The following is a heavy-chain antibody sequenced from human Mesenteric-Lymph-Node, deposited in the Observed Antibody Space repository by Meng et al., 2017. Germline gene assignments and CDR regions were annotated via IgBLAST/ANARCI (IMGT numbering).Heavy chain of an antibody. CDR3: ARDRMEDYGENWFDP. J-gene: IGHJ5*02. CDR1: GYTFTSYY. Sequence: QGQLVQSGAEGKKPGASVKVSCKASGYTFTSYYMHWVRQAPGQGLEWMGIINPSGGSTSYAQKFQGRVTMTRDTSTSTVYMNLSSLRSEDTAVYYCARDRMEDYGENWFDPWGQGTLVTVSS. D-gene: IGHD4/OR15-4a*01. V-gene: IGHV1-46*01. CDR2: INPSGGST.